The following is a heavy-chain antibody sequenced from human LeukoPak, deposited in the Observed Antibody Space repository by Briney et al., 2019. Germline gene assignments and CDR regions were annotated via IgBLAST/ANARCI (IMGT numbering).Heavy chain of an antibody. CDR1: GYSISSGYY. D-gene: IGHD3-10*01. Sequence: PSETLSLTCTVSGYSISSGYYWGWIRRPPGKGLEWIGSIYHSGSTYYNPSLKSRVTMSVDTSKNQFSLKLSSVTAADTAVYYCARSKYYGSGSYYLGGWFDPWGQGTLVTVSS. CDR3: ARSKYYGSGSYYLGGWFDP. J-gene: IGHJ5*02. V-gene: IGHV4-38-2*02. CDR2: IYHSGST.